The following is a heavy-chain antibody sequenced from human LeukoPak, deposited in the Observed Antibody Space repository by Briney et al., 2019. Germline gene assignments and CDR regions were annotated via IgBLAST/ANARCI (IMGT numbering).Heavy chain of an antibody. CDR1: GYTFTGYY. Sequence: ASVTVSCKASGYTFTGYYMHWVRRAPGQGLEWVGIINPGDASTSYAQKFQGRVTMTRDTSTSTVYMDLSSLRSEDTAMYYCARVHCSGGSCYGEVFDYWGQGTLVTVSS. V-gene: IGHV1-46*01. CDR2: INPGDAST. J-gene: IGHJ4*02. CDR3: ARVHCSGGSCYGEVFDY. D-gene: IGHD2-15*01.